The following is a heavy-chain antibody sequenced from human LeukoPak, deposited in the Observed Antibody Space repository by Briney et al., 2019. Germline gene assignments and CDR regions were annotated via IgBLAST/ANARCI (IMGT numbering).Heavy chain of an antibody. CDR2: IKQDGSKK. Sequence: GGSLRLSCVASGFPLSSYWMTWVRQAPGKGLEWVANIKQDGSKKSYVDSVKGRLTISRDNAKNTLYLQMNSLRAEDTAVYYCARDAIPIAVAGTGDYWGQGTLVTVSS. D-gene: IGHD6-19*01. CDR3: ARDAIPIAVAGTGDY. J-gene: IGHJ4*02. CDR1: GFPLSSYW. V-gene: IGHV3-7*01.